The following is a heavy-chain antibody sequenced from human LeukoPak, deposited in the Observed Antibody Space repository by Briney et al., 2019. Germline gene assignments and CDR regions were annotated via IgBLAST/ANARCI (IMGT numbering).Heavy chain of an antibody. CDR1: GFTFSSYG. J-gene: IGHJ4*02. CDR3: ARDQLVRH. CDR2: IKQDGSEK. Sequence: GGSLRLSCAASGFTFSSYGMHWVRQAPGKGLEWVANIKQDGSEKYYVDSVKGRFTISRDNAKNSLYLQMNSLRAEDTAVYYCARDQLVRHWGQGTLVTVSS. D-gene: IGHD6-6*01. V-gene: IGHV3-7*01.